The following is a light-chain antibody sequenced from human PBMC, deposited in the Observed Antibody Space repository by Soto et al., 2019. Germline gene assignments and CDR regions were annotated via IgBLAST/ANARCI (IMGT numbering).Light chain of an antibody. Sequence: DFQMTQSPSSLSASVGDRVTITCRASQGISSYLAWYQQKPGKAPKLLIYAASTLQSGVPSRFSGSGSGTEFTLTISSLQPEDFATYSCQQLNSYPLTFGGGTKVEIK. CDR3: QQLNSYPLT. CDR1: QGISSY. CDR2: AAS. V-gene: IGKV1-9*01. J-gene: IGKJ4*01.